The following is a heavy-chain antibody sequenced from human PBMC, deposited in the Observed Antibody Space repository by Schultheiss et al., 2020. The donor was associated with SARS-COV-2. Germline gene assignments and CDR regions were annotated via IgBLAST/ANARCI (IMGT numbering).Heavy chain of an antibody. CDR2: IYYSGST. Sequence: SETLSLTCTVSGGSISSGDYYWSWIRQPPGKGLEWIGYIYYSGSTNYNPSLKSRVTISVDTSKNQFSLKLSSVTAADTAVYYCARDGGYSYGNYYYGMDVWGQGTTVTVSS. D-gene: IGHD5-18*01. CDR3: ARDGGYSYGNYYYGMDV. CDR1: GGSISSGDYY. V-gene: IGHV4-61*08. J-gene: IGHJ6*02.